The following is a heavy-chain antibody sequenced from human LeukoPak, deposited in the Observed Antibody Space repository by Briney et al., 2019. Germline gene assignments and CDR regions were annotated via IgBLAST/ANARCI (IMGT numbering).Heavy chain of an antibody. CDR1: GGSITCYY. CDR2: ICNTGRT. V-gene: IGHV4-4*07. Sequence: SETLSLTCTVSGGSITCYYCNWIRQPAGKGLEWLGFICNTGRTNYNPSLKSRVYNPSLKSRVTMSLDTSNNHFSLRLSSVTAADTAVYYCVRLAHYGASSYYFDFWGQGALVTVSS. D-gene: IGHD4-17*01. CDR3: VRLAHYGASSYYFDF. J-gene: IGHJ4*02.